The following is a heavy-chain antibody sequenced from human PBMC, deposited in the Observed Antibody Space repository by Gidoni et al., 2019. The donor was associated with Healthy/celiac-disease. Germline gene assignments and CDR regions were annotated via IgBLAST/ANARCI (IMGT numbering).Heavy chain of an antibody. J-gene: IGHJ4*02. CDR1: GFTFSSYA. D-gene: IGHD2-2*01. V-gene: IGHV3-23*01. Sequence: EVQLLASGGGLVQPGGSLRLSCAASGFTFSSYAMSWVRQAPGKGLEWVSAISGSGGSTYYADSVKGRFTISRDNSKNTLYLQMNSLRAEDTAVYYCAKTRGRGIVVVPAAFDYWGQGTLVTVSS. CDR3: AKTRGRGIVVVPAAFDY. CDR2: ISGSGGST.